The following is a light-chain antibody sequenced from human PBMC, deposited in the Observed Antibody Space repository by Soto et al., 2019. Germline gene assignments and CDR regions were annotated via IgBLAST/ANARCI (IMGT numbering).Light chain of an antibody. CDR2: RNT. V-gene: IGLV1-44*01. CDR3: AAWDDSLNGVI. Sequence: QSVLTQPPSASGTPGQRVTISCSGGTSNIGTNTVNWYQQVPGTAPKLLLYRNTQRPSGVPDRFSGSKSGTSASLAISGLQSEDEADYYCAAWDDSLNGVIFGAGTKVTVL. J-gene: IGLJ2*01. CDR1: TSNIGTNT.